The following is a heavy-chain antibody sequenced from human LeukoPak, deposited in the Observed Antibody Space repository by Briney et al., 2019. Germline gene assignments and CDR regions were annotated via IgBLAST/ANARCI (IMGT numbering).Heavy chain of an antibody. V-gene: IGHV3-9*02. CDR3: VKDMNPGGADV. J-gene: IGHJ6*02. CDR2: IYWSSSGT. D-gene: IGHD3-10*01. CDR1: GFNSEDHA. Sequence: GGPLRLSCVVSGFNSEDHAMHWVRQAPGKGLEWVSGIYWSSSGTGYADSVKGRFTVSRDSAKNSLYLQMNSLRPEDTALYYCVKDMNPGGADVWGQGTTVTVSS.